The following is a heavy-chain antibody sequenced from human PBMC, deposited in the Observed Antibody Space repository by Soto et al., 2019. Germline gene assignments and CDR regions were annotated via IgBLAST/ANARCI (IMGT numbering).Heavy chain of an antibody. J-gene: IGHJ5*02. D-gene: IGHD6-13*01. CDR2: IYYSGST. V-gene: IGHV4-31*03. Sequence: SETLSLTCTVSGGSISSGGYYWSWIRQHPGKGLEWIGYIYYSGSTYYNPSLKSRVTISVDTSKNQFSLKLSSVTAADTAVYYCARTSSSYNWFDPWGQGTLVTVSS. CDR1: GGSISSGGYY. CDR3: ARTSSSYNWFDP.